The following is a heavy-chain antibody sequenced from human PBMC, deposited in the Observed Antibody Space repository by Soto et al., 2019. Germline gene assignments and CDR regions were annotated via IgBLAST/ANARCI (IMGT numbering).Heavy chain of an antibody. Sequence: LRLSCAASGFTFATYTMNWVRQAPGKGLEWVSAISYGGGTTYYADSVKGRFTISRDNSKNTLYLQMNSLRAEDTAVYYCAKNPGYYYDSTGYHFDYWGQGTMVTVSS. CDR2: ISYGGGTT. CDR1: GFTFATYT. J-gene: IGHJ4*02. D-gene: IGHD3-22*01. CDR3: AKNPGYYYDSTGYHFDY. V-gene: IGHV3-23*01.